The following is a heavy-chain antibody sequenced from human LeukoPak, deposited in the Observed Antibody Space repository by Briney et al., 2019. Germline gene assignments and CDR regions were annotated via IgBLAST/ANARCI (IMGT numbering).Heavy chain of an antibody. Sequence: GASVKVSCKVSGYTLTELSMHWVRQAPGKGLEWMGGFDPVDGETIYAQKFQGRVTMTEDTSTDTAYMELSSLRSEDTAVYYCATVRGGTTYDAFDIWGQGTMVTVSS. CDR1: GYTLTELS. D-gene: IGHD1-7*01. CDR3: ATVRGGTTYDAFDI. J-gene: IGHJ3*02. V-gene: IGHV1-24*01. CDR2: FDPVDGET.